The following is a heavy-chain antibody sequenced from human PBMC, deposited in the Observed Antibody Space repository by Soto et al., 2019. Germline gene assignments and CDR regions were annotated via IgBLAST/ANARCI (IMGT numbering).Heavy chain of an antibody. CDR1: GFKFGDHY. CDR3: AGDPFYYASGF. Sequence: GGSLRLSCAASGFKFGDHYMTWIRQAPGKGLEWVSKISGDGTTQYYADSVKGRFTVSRDNTKNSLHLQMNRLRAEDTALYYCAGDPFYYASGFWGQGTLVTVSS. D-gene: IGHD3-10*01. CDR2: ISGDGTTQ. V-gene: IGHV3-11*01. J-gene: IGHJ4*02.